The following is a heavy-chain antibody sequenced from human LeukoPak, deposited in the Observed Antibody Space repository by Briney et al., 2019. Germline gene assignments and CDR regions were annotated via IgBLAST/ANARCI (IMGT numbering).Heavy chain of an antibody. CDR3: ASRRELLGDYYFDY. J-gene: IGHJ4*02. D-gene: IGHD1-26*01. CDR1: GFTFSSYG. V-gene: IGHV3-30*02. Sequence: GGSLRLSCAASGFTFSSYGMHWVRQAPGKGLEWVAFIRYDGSNKYYADSVKGRFTISRDNSKNTLYLQMNSLRAEDTAVYYCASRRELLGDYYFDYWGQGTLVTVSS. CDR2: IRYDGSNK.